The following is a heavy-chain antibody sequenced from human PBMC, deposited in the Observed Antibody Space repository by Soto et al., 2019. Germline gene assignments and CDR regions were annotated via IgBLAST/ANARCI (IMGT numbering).Heavy chain of an antibody. J-gene: IGHJ6*02. CDR1: GGSISSTSYY. CDR3: ERKGWSAGGGMDV. V-gene: IGHV4-39*01. D-gene: IGHD3-3*01. CDR2: IYYSGRT. Sequence: PSETLSLTCTVSGGSISSTSYYWGWIRQPPGKGLEWIGTIYYSGRTYYNPSLKSRVTISVDTSINQFSLKLSSVTAADKAVFYCERKGWSAGGGMDVWGQGTTVTVSS.